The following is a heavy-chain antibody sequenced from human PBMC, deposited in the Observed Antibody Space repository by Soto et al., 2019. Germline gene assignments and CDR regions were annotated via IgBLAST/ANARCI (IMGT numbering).Heavy chain of an antibody. CDR2: ISKDGNVK. CDR1: GFTFSSYG. Sequence: QVPLVESGGGVVQPGRSLRLSCAASGFTFSSYGMHWVRQAPGKGLEWVAVISKDGNVKYYAESVKGRFTISRDNSKKPLYLQMNSRGAEDTAAYYCTGEVASGYWGQGTLVTVSS. J-gene: IGHJ4*02. V-gene: IGHV3-30*03. CDR3: TGEVASGY. D-gene: IGHD2-8*02.